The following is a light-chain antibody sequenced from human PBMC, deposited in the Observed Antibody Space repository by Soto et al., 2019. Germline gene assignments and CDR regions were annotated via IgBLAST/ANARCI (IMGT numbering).Light chain of an antibody. CDR2: GTS. V-gene: IGKV3-20*01. CDR1: QIVTSSY. J-gene: IGKJ1*01. CDR3: QQYGSSPDT. Sequence: EIVLTQSPGTLSLSPGERATLSCRASQIVTSSYLAWYQQKPGQPPRLLIYGTSSRATGIPDRFSGSGSGTDFTLTLSRLEPEDFAVYYCQQYGSSPDTFGQGTNVDIK.